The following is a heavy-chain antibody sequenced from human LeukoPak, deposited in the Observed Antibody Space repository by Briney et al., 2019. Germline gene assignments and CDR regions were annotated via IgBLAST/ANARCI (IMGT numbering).Heavy chain of an antibody. CDR3: SAAIAGYYYYYGMDV. CDR2: INPNSGGT. D-gene: IGHD2-2*02. V-gene: IGHV1-2*02. CDR1: GYTFTGYY. J-gene: IGHJ6*02. Sequence: ASVKVSCKASGYTFTGYYMHWVRQAPGQGLEWMGWINPNSGGTNYAQEFQGRVTMTRDTSISTAYMELSRLRSDDTAVYYCSAAIAGYYYYYGMDVWGQGTTVTVSS.